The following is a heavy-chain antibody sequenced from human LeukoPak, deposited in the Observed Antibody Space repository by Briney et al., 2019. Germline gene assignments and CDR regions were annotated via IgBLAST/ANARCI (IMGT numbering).Heavy chain of an antibody. J-gene: IGHJ3*02. D-gene: IGHD6-13*01. CDR3: ARDAYSSSWYNYYVFDI. Sequence: SETLSLTCTVSGGSISSYYWSWIRQPAGKGLEWIGRIYTSGSTNYNPSLKSRVTMSVDTSKNQFSLKLSSVTAADTAVYYCARDAYSSSWYNYYVFDIWGQGTMVTVSS. V-gene: IGHV4-4*07. CDR2: IYTSGST. CDR1: GGSISSYY.